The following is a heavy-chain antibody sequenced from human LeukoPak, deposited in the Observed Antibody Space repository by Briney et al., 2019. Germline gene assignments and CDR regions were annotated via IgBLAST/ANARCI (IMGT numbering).Heavy chain of an antibody. Sequence: GGSLRLSCPASGFTFSSYAMNWVRQAPGKGLEWVSAISGSGSTTYYADSVKGRFTISRDNSKNTLFLQMNSRTPQDTAIYYCAKSGLNRFDYWGQGTLVTVSS. CDR2: ISGSGSTT. D-gene: IGHD2-15*01. V-gene: IGHV3-23*01. J-gene: IGHJ4*02. CDR3: AKSGLNRFDY. CDR1: GFTFSSYA.